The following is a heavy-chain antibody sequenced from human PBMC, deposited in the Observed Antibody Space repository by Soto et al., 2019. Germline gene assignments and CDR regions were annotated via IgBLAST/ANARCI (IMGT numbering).Heavy chain of an antibody. V-gene: IGHV3-48*03. CDR2: IHSTGNFI. J-gene: IGHJ4*02. CDR3: AREDIPADGPFAY. D-gene: IGHD6-13*01. Sequence: GGSLRLSCAASGITFSNYEINWVRQAPGKGLEWVSYIHSTGNFIHYADSVKGRFTISRDDAKNSVYLQMNSLRAEDTALYYCAREDIPADGPFAYWGPGILVTVSS. CDR1: GITFSNYE.